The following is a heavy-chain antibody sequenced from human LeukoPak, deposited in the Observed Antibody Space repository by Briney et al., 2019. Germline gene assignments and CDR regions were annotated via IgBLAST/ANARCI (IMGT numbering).Heavy chain of an antibody. D-gene: IGHD1-26*01. Sequence: ASVKVSCKASGYTFTGYYIHWVRQAPGQGLEWMGWINPNSGGTNYAQKFQGRVTMTRDTSISTAYVELSRLRSDDTAVYYCVRGQWELLSFFDYWGQGTLVTVSS. CDR2: INPNSGGT. V-gene: IGHV1-2*02. CDR1: GYTFTGYY. CDR3: VRGQWELLSFFDY. J-gene: IGHJ4*02.